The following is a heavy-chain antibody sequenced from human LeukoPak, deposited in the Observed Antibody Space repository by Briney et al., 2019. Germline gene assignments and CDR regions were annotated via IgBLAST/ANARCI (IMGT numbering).Heavy chain of an antibody. D-gene: IGHD6-6*01. CDR2: ISSSGSII. V-gene: IGHV3-48*03. Sequence: GGSLRLSCAASGFTFSSYEMNWVRQAPGKGLEGGSYISSSGSIIYYAESVKGRFTISRDNAKNSLYLQMNSLRAEDTAVYYCARDQYSCSSIVFDYWGQGTLVTVSS. CDR1: GFTFSSYE. CDR3: ARDQYSCSSIVFDY. J-gene: IGHJ4*02.